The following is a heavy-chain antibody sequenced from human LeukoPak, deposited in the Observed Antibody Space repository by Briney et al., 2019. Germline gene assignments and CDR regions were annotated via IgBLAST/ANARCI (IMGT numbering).Heavy chain of an antibody. V-gene: IGHV4-31*03. D-gene: IGHD5-12*01. Sequence: SQTLSLTCTVSGGSISSGGYFWSWIRQHPGKGLEWIGYIYYSGSTYYNPSLKSRVTISVDTSKNQFSLKLSSVTAADTAVYYCARCIVATPLTNWFDPWGQGTLVTVSS. CDR3: ARCIVATPLTNWFDP. J-gene: IGHJ5*02. CDR2: IYYSGST. CDR1: GGSISSGGYF.